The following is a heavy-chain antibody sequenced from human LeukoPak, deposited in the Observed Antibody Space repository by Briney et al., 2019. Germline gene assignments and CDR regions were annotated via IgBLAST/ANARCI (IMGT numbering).Heavy chain of an antibody. CDR2: IYPGDSDT. D-gene: IGHD5-24*01. CDR1: GFTFTRYW. CDR3: ARQITASESKMDS. Sequence: GESLKISCQGSGFTFTRYWIAWVRQTPGQGLEWMGIIYPGDSDTRYSPSFEGQVTISADKSVSTAYLQWSSLKASDAAMYYCARQITASESKMDSWGQGALVTVSS. V-gene: IGHV5-51*01. J-gene: IGHJ4*02.